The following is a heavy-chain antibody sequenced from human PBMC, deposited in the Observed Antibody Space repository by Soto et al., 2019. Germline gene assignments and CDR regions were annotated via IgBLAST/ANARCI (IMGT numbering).Heavy chain of an antibody. J-gene: IGHJ4*02. D-gene: IGHD6-13*01. CDR2: IKQDGSEK. CDR3: ARDFRSLYRVGTCVDY. V-gene: IGHV3-7*01. CDR1: GFTFSSYW. Sequence: EVQLVESGGGLVQPGGSLRLSCAASGFTFSSYWMSWVRQAPGKGLEWVANIKQDGSEKYYVDSVKGRFTISRENAKNSLYLQMNSLRAEDTAVYYCARDFRSLYRVGTCVDYWGQGTLVTVSS.